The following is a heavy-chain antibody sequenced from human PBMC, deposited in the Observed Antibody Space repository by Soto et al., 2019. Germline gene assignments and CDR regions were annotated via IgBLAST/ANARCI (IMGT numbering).Heavy chain of an antibody. Sequence: ETLSLTCTVSGGSIRSYYWTWIRQPPGKGLEWLGYIFYSGSTFYNPSLKSRVTISIHTSKSQFSLQLTSVTAADTAVYYCARGAADTAMVDSWGQGTLVTVSS. J-gene: IGHJ4*02. CDR1: GGSIRSYY. CDR3: ARGAADTAMVDS. D-gene: IGHD5-18*01. V-gene: IGHV4-59*01. CDR2: IFYSGST.